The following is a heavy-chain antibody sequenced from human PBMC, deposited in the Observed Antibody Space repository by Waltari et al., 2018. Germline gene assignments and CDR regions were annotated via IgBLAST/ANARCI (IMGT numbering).Heavy chain of an antibody. CDR3: ARGSDSDAFDI. CDR2: IYYSGNT. Sequence: QLQLQESGPGLVKPWEPLSLPCTVSGRPISSSIYFCGGIRRHPGKGLEWIGSIYYSGNTYYNPSLKSRVTISADTSKNQFSLKLSSVTAADTAVYYCARGSDSDAFDIWGQGTMVTVSS. J-gene: IGHJ3*02. V-gene: IGHV4-39*07. CDR1: GRPISSSIYF.